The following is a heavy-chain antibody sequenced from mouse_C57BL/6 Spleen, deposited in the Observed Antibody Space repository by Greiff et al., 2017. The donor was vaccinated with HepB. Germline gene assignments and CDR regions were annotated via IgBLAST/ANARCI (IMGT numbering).Heavy chain of an antibody. J-gene: IGHJ4*01. Sequence: EVQLVESGGGLVQPGGSMKLSCAASGFTFSDAWMDWVRQSPEKGLEWVAEIRNKANNHATYYAESVKGRFTISRDDSKSSVYLQMNSLRAEDTGIYYCTRSDYYGNPYAMDYWGQGTSVTVSS. D-gene: IGHD2-1*01. CDR2: IRNKANNHAT. CDR3: TRSDYYGNPYAMDY. V-gene: IGHV6-6*01. CDR1: GFTFSDAW.